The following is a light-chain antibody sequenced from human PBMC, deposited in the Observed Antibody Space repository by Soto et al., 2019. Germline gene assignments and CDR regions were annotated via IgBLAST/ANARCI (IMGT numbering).Light chain of an antibody. CDR1: SSDVGSYNL. CDR2: EDT. J-gene: IGLJ2*01. Sequence: QSALTQPASVSGSPGQSITISCTGTSSDVGSYNLVSWYQQHPDKAPKLMIYEDTKRPSGVSNLFSGSKSGNTASLTLSGLQAEDENEYYCRSYADSTKLLLGGGTKLTVL. V-gene: IGLV2-23*01. CDR3: RSYADSTKLL.